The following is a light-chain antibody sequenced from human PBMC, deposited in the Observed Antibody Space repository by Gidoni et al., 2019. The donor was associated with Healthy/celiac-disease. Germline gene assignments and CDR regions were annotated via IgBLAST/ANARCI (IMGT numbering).Light chain of an antibody. CDR2: AAS. CDR1: QSISSY. J-gene: IGKJ1*01. V-gene: IGKV1-39*01. Sequence: DIKVTQSLSSLSASEGHRVTITCRASQSISSYLNWYQQKPGNAPKLLIYAASNLQTGVPARFSGSGSGTDFTLTISSLQPEDFATYYCQQRYSTPPTFGQGTQLEIK. CDR3: QQRYSTPPT.